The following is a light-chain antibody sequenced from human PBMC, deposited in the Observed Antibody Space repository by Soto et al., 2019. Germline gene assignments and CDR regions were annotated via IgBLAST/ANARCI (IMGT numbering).Light chain of an antibody. CDR3: MQGTPWPPT. V-gene: IGKV2-30*01. J-gene: IGKJ1*01. CDR1: QSLVYSDGDTY. CDR2: KVS. Sequence: DVVMTQSPLSLPVTLGQPASISCSSSQSLVYSDGDTYLNWCQQRPGQSPRRIIYKVSNRDSGVPDSFSGSESGSDFTLKITRVEAEDVGIYYCMQGTPWPPTFGQGTKVEIK.